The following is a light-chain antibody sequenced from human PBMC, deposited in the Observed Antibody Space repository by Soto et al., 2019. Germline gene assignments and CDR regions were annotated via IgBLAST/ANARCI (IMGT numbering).Light chain of an antibody. Sequence: EVVLTQSPGTLSLSPGERATLSCRASQSVSNNYFAWYQQKPGQPPRLLIFGSSDRATGVPDRFSGSGSGTDVSLTISRREPEDVEVYYYCQYGSTPPWTFGQGTKLEIK. V-gene: IGKV3-20*01. J-gene: IGKJ2*02. CDR2: GSS. CDR3: CQYGSTPPWT. CDR1: QSVSNNY.